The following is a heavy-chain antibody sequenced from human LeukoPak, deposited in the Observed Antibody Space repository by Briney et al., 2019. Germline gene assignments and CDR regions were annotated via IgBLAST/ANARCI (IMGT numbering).Heavy chain of an antibody. J-gene: IGHJ4*02. CDR3: ARGRPHGNDY. CDR1: GFTFSSYW. CDR2: IASDGSST. D-gene: IGHD4-23*01. Sequence: GGSLRLSCAASGFTFSSYWMNWVRHAPGKGLVWVSRIASDGSSTTYADSVKGRFSISRDNAKNTLYLQMNSLTVEDTAVYYCARGRPHGNDYWGQGTLVTVSS. V-gene: IGHV3-74*01.